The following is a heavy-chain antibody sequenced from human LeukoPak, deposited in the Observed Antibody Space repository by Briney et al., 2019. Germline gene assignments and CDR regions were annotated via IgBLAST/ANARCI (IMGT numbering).Heavy chain of an antibody. Sequence: GGSLRLSCAASGFTFSSYSMNWVRQAPGKGLEWVSSISSSSSSYIYYADSVKGRFTISRDNAKNSLYLQMNSLRAEDTAVYYCARDLAGYSSSWLAFDIWGQGTMVTVSS. V-gene: IGHV3-21*01. CDR3: ARDLAGYSSSWLAFDI. D-gene: IGHD6-13*01. CDR2: ISSSSSSYI. J-gene: IGHJ3*02. CDR1: GFTFSSYS.